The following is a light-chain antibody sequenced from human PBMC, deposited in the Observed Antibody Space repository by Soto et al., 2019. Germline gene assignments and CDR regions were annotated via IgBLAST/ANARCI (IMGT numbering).Light chain of an antibody. CDR2: RNN. CDR1: SSNIESNF. CDR3: TVWDDSLRGRL. Sequence: QSALTQPPSASGTPGQRVTISCSGSSSNIESNFVYWYQQFPGTAPRLLIYRNNQRPSGVPDRFSGSKSGTSASPAISALRSEDEADYYCTVWDDSLRGRLFGGGTKVAVL. V-gene: IGLV1-47*01. J-gene: IGLJ2*01.